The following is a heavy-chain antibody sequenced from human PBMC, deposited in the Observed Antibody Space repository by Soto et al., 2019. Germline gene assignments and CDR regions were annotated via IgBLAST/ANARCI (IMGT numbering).Heavy chain of an antibody. CDR3: ARGGTRGSSRWPGGMDV. D-gene: IGHD6-13*01. Sequence: QVQLVESGGGLVKPGGSLRLSCIPSGFTFRDYYMTWIRQAPGKGLDGISYISPIGSTQNNADAVKGIYTISRDSVKNAQNLQMIGVKADDADVEYWARGGTRGSSRWPGGMDVWGRGTTVTVSS. CDR2: ISPIGSTQ. V-gene: IGHV3-11*01. CDR1: GFTFRDYY. J-gene: IGHJ6*02.